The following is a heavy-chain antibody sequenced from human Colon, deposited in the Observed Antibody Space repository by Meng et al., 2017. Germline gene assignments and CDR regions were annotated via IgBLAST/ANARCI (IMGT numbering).Heavy chain of an antibody. J-gene: IGHJ6*02. CDR2: ISSNSPYR. CDR1: GFTFITYS. D-gene: IGHD6-19*01. Sequence: ESLKISCAASGFTFITYSITWVRQAPGKGLEWVSSISSNSPYRYYGDSVKGRFTISRDNAKNSVYLQMNSLRDEDTAGYYCARPRSGGWPNQGMDVWGQGTRVTGAS. CDR3: ARPRSGGWPNQGMDV. V-gene: IGHV3-21*01.